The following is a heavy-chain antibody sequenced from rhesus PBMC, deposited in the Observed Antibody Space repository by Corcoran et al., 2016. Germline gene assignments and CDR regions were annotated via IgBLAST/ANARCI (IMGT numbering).Heavy chain of an antibody. Sequence: QLQLQESGPGLVKPSETLSLTCAVSGASISSKYWSWVRQPPGKGLGWIGRISPSSGSTDYTPSLKSRVTISRDTSKNQFSLTRNSVTAADTAVYYCATQGLTDFDYWGQGLLVTVSS. V-gene: IGHV4-173*01. CDR2: ISPSSGST. D-gene: IGHD7-45*01. CDR3: ATQGLTDFDY. J-gene: IGHJ4*01. CDR1: GASISSKY.